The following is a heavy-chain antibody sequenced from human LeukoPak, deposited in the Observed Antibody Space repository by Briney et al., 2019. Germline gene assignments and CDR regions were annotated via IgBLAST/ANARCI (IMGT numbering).Heavy chain of an antibody. V-gene: IGHV3-48*03. Sequence: PGGSLRLSCAASGFTFSSYEMNWVRQAPEKGLEWVSYISASGRTIYYADSVKGRFTISRDNAKDSLSLQMNSLRAEGTALYYCARDRGYGPYYSYHGMDVWARGPRSPSP. CDR1: GFTFSSYE. D-gene: IGHD5-18*01. CDR2: ISASGRTI. J-gene: IGHJ6*02. CDR3: ARDRGYGPYYSYHGMDV.